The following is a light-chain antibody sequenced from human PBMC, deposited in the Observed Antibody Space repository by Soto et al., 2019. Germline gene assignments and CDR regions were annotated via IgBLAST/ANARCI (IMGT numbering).Light chain of an antibody. CDR3: QQRSVWPPSIT. CDR2: DAS. J-gene: IGKJ5*01. CDR1: QSFSSS. V-gene: IGKV3-11*01. Sequence: EVVLTQSPATLSLSPGERATLSCRASQSFSSSLSWYQQKPGQAPRLLIFDASTRATGIPARFSGSGSETDFTLTISSLEPEAFAVYYCQQRSVWPPSITFGQGTRLEI.